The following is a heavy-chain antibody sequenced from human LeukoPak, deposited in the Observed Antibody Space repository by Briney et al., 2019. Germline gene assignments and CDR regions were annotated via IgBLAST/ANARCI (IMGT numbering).Heavy chain of an antibody. J-gene: IGHJ5*02. CDR1: GFTFSSYE. Sequence: PGGSLRLSCAASGFTFSSYEMNWVRQAPGKGLEWVSYISSSGSTIYYADSVKGRFTISRDNAKNTLYLQMNSLRAEDTAVYYCAREMIVVPQNWFDPWGQGTLVTVSS. CDR2: ISSSGSTI. V-gene: IGHV3-48*03. D-gene: IGHD3-22*01. CDR3: AREMIVVPQNWFDP.